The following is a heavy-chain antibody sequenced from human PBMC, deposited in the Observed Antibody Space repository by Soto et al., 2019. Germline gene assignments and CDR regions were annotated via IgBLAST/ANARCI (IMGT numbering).Heavy chain of an antibody. Sequence: QLQLVQSGAEVKKPGSSVKVSCKASGGTFSNFAINWVRQAPGQGLEWMGGIIPVFGKATYAQKFQGRVQFTADVSTSTAYMEVNSLTSEDTAVYYCARGSPTTVTTWFDPWGQGTLVTVSS. J-gene: IGHJ5*02. D-gene: IGHD4-17*01. CDR2: IIPVFGKA. CDR1: GGTFSNFA. V-gene: IGHV1-69*01. CDR3: ARGSPTTVTTWFDP.